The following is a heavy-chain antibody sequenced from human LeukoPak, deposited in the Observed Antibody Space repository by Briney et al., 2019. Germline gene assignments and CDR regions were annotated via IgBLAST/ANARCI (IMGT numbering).Heavy chain of an antibody. J-gene: IGHJ4*02. CDR1: GGTFSSYA. V-gene: IGHV1-69*13. CDR3: ARDSSGYSTGYFDY. Sequence: SVKVSCKASGGTFSSYAISWVRQAPGQGLEWMGGIIPIFGTANYVQKFQGRVTITADESTSTAYMELSSLRSEDTAVYYCARDSSGYSTGYFDYWGQGTLVTVSS. D-gene: IGHD5-18*01. CDR2: IIPIFGTA.